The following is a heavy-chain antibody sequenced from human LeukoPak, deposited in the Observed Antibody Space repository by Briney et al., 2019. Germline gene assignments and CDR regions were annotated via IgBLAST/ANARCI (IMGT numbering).Heavy chain of an antibody. CDR3: ARWYSSGFFDY. V-gene: IGHV4-39*07. CDR1: GGSISSSSYY. J-gene: IGHJ4*02. CDR2: IYYSGST. Sequence: PSETLSLTCTVSGGSISSSSYYWGWIRQPPGKGLEWIGSIYYSGSTYYNPSLKSRVTISVDTSKNQFSLKLSSVTAADTAVYYCARWYSSGFFDYWGQGTLVTVSS. D-gene: IGHD6-19*01.